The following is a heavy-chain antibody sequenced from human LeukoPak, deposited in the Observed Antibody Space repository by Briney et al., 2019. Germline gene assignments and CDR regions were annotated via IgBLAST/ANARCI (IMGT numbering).Heavy chain of an antibody. CDR1: GFTFGEDA. CDR2: IRTETNGATA. D-gene: IGHD2-15*01. Sequence: GSLRLSCTASGFTFGEDAMSWFRQAPGKGLEWVGFIRTETNGATAEYAASVKGRFSISRDDSKSIAYLQMNSLKTEDTAVYYCARLIAVVVAASSYFDFWGQGTRVTVSS. J-gene: IGHJ4*02. CDR3: ARLIAVVVAASSYFDF. V-gene: IGHV3-49*03.